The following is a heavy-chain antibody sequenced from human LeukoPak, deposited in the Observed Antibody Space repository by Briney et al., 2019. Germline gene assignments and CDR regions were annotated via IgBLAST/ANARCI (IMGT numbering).Heavy chain of an antibody. CDR3: ARSCSAGTCYVDY. CDR1: GFTFSSYW. J-gene: IGHJ4*02. Sequence: QPGGSLRLSCAASGFTFSSYWMHWVRQAPGKGLVWVSRINSDGCSTSYADSVKGRFTISRDNANNALYLQMNSLRAEDTAVYYCARSCSAGTCYVDYWGQGTLVTVSS. D-gene: IGHD2-15*01. CDR2: INSDGCST. V-gene: IGHV3-74*01.